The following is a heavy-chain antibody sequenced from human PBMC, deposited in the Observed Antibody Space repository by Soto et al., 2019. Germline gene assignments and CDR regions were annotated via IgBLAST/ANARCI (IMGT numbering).Heavy chain of an antibody. V-gene: IGHV1-18*01. J-gene: IGHJ4*02. Sequence: ASVKVSCKASGYTFTGYGISWVRQAPGQGLEWMGWISAYNGNTNYAQKLQGRVTMTTDTSTSTAYMELRSLRSDDTAVYYCARGGFYCSSTSCYVPDYWGQGTLVTVSS. CDR1: GYTFTGYG. D-gene: IGHD2-2*01. CDR2: ISAYNGNT. CDR3: ARGGFYCSSTSCYVPDY.